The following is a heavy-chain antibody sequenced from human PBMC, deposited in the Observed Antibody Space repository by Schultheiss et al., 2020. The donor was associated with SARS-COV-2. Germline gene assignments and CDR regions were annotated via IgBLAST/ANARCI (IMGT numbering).Heavy chain of an antibody. J-gene: IGHJ4*02. D-gene: IGHD2-8*02. Sequence: GESLKISCAASGFAFSNHWMSWVRQAPGKGLEFVANIKQDGYEINYVDSVQGRFTISRDNAKNSLYLEMDSLRVEDTAVYYCVRDWSAGYWGQGAPVTVSS. CDR3: VRDWSAGY. CDR1: GFAFSNHW. V-gene: IGHV3-7*04. CDR2: IKQDGYEI.